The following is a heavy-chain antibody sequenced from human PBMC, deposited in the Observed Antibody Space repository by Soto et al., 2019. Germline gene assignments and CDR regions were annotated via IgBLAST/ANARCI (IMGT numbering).Heavy chain of an antibody. CDR3: ARGVGSGIYYNQYTWFDP. V-gene: IGHV1-18*01. CDR2: INVYNGNT. Sequence: QVQLVQSGGEVKKPGASVKVSCKASGYTFTNYGISWVRQAPGQGLEWMGWINVYNGNTKYAQKVQGRVTMTTDTSTSTAYMELRSLRSDDTAVYYCARGVGSGIYYNQYTWFDPWGQGTLVTVSS. D-gene: IGHD3-10*01. CDR1: GYTFTNYG. J-gene: IGHJ5*02.